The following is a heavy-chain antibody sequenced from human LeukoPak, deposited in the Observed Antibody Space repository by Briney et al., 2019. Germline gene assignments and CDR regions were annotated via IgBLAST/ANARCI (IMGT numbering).Heavy chain of an antibody. CDR1: GFTFSSYA. J-gene: IGHJ4*02. Sequence: GGSLRLSCTVSGFTFSSYAMSWVRQAPGKGLEWVSAISSTGGNTYHADSVKGRFTISRDNSKHTLYLQMNSLRVEGTAVYYCARRGESTNYGDYRFDSWGQGTLVIVSS. V-gene: IGHV3-23*01. CDR2: ISSTGGNT. D-gene: IGHD4-17*01. CDR3: ARRGESTNYGDYRFDS.